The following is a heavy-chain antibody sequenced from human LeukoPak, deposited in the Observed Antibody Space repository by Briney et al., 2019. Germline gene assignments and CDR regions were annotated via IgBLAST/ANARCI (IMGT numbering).Heavy chain of an antibody. V-gene: IGHV1-18*01. D-gene: IGHD4-11*01. CDR1: GYTFTSYG. CDR2: ISAYNGNT. J-gene: IGHJ5*02. Sequence: ASVKVSCKASGYTFTSYGISWVRQAPGQGLEWMGWISAYNGNTNYAQKLQGRVTMTADTSTSTAYMELRSLRSDDTAVYYCARAMTTKNWFDPWGQGTLVTVSS. CDR3: ARAMTTKNWFDP.